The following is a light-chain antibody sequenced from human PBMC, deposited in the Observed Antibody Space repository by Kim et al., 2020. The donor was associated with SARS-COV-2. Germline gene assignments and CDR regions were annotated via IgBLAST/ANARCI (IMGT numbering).Light chain of an antibody. CDR1: SGSIASNF. J-gene: IGLJ3*02. V-gene: IGLV6-57*03. CDR3: QSYDRSNWV. CDR2: EDN. Sequence: GKTVTISCTRSSGSIASNFVQWYQQRPGSAPTTVIYEDNQRPSGVPDRFSGPIDSSSNSASLTISGLKTEDEADYYCQSYDRSNWVFGGGTQLTVL.